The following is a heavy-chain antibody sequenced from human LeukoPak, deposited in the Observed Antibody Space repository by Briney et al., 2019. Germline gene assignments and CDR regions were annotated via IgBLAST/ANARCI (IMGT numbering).Heavy chain of an antibody. CDR2: ISAYNGNT. CDR1: GYTFTSYG. D-gene: IGHD3-9*01. CDR3: ALSKGYFDWLSKPY. J-gene: IGHJ4*02. V-gene: IGHV1-18*01. Sequence: ASVKVSRKASGYTFTSYGISWVRQAPGQGLEWMGWISAYNGNTNYAQKLQGRVTMTTDTSTSTAYMELRSLRSDDTAVYYCALSKGYFDWLSKPYWGQGTLVTVSS.